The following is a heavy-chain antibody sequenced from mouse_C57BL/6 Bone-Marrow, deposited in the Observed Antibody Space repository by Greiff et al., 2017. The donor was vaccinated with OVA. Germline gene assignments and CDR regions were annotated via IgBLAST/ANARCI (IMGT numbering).Heavy chain of an antibody. CDR2: IWWDDDK. V-gene: IGHV8-8*01. J-gene: IGHJ2*01. CDR1: GFSLSTFGMG. D-gene: IGHD2-3*01. CDR3: SRLWLLRPFDY. Sequence: QVTLKVCGPGILQPSQTLSLTCSFSGFSLSTFGMGVGWIRQPSGKGLEWLAHIWWDDDKYYHPALKSRLTISKDNSKNPVILKIANVDTPDTATYYCSRLWLLRPFDYRGPGTTLPVSS.